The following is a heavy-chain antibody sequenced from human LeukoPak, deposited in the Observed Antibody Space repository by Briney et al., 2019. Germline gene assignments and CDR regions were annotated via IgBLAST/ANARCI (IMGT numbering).Heavy chain of an antibody. V-gene: IGHV3-23*01. D-gene: IGHD2-8*01. CDR3: AKVLVLVSANRYYFDY. J-gene: IGHJ4*02. CDR1: GLTFSGSA. CDR2: ISGSGNRT. Sequence: GGSLRLSCAASGLTFSGSAMSWVRRAPGKGLEWVSLISGSGNRTYYADSVKGRFTISRDNSKNTLYLQMISLRAEDTALYYCAKVLVLVSANRYYFDYWGQGTLVTVSS.